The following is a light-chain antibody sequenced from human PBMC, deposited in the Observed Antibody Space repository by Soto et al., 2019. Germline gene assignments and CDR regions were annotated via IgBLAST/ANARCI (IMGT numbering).Light chain of an antibody. CDR2: DAS. Sequence: IQMTHSPSSLSAFVGDRVASTCQASQDIRNSLNWYQQKPGKAPKLLIYDASDLETGVPSRFSGSGSGTDFTFTISSLQPEDIATYYCQQYDNVLFTFGGGNKWRS. J-gene: IGKJ4*01. CDR1: QDIRNS. CDR3: QQYDNVLFT. V-gene: IGKV1-33*01.